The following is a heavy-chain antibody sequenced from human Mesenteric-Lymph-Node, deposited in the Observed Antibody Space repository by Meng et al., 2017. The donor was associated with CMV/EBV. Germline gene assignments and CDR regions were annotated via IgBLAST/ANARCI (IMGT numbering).Heavy chain of an antibody. CDR2: INTDTGNP. CDR1: GYTCTSYA. J-gene: IGHJ4*02. V-gene: IGHV7-4-1*02. CDR3: ARPVGYCSDTSCYLAY. Sequence: SGYTCTSYAMSWVRQAPGQGLEWMGWINTDTGNPTYAQDFTGRFVFSLDTSVSTAYLQISSLEAEDTAVYYCARPVGYCSDTSCYLAYWGQGTLVTVSS. D-gene: IGHD2-2*01.